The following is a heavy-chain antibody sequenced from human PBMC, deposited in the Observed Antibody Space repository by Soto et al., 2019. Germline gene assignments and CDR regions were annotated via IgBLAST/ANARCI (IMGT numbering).Heavy chain of an antibody. V-gene: IGHV4-59*01. Sequence: PSETLSLTCSVSGGSMGEYFWSWIRQSPGKGLEWIGYIYYLGSTDYNPSLKSRVTISVDTSKRQFSLRLTSVTAADTAVYYCARDGYDGSGSPYPAYWGPGTQVTASS. D-gene: IGHD3-10*01. CDR3: ARDGYDGSGSPYPAY. CDR1: GGSMGEYF. CDR2: IYYLGST. J-gene: IGHJ4*02.